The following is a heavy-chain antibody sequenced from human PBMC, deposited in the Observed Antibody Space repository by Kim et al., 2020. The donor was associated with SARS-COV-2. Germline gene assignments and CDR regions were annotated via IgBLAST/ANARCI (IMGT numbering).Heavy chain of an antibody. Sequence: GGSLRLSCAASGFTFSSYGMHWVRQAPGKGLEWVAVISYDGSNKYYADSVKGRFTISRDNSKNTLYLQMNSLRAEDTAVYYCAKGGLEWLSNYYFDYWGQGTLVTVSS. CDR3: AKGGLEWLSNYYFDY. D-gene: IGHD3-3*01. CDR1: GFTFSSYG. CDR2: ISYDGSNK. V-gene: IGHV3-30*18. J-gene: IGHJ4*02.